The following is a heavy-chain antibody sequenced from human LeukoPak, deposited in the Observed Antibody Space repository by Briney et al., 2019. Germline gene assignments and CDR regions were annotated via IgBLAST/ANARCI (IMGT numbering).Heavy chain of an antibody. CDR3: ARAGYSYGAYYFDY. J-gene: IGHJ4*02. CDR1: GGSISSSSYY. V-gene: IGHV4-61*02. CDR2: IYASGTT. D-gene: IGHD5-18*01. Sequence: PSETLSLTCTVSGGSISSSSYYWSWIRQPAGKGLEWIGRIYASGTTNYNPSLKSRITMSVDTSKNQFSLNLTSVTAADTAVYYCARAGYSYGAYYFDYWGQGTLVTVSS.